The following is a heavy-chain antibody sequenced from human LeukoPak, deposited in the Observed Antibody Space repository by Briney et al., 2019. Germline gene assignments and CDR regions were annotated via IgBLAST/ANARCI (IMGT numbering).Heavy chain of an antibody. Sequence: GESLKISCKGSGYSFTNYWIGWVRQMPGKGLEWMGIIYPADSDTRYSPSFQGQVTISVDKSINTTYLQWSSLKASDTAMYYCARTYCSTISCFGLYYYYGVDVWGQGTTVTVSS. CDR1: GYSFTNYW. D-gene: IGHD2-2*01. J-gene: IGHJ6*02. CDR3: ARTYCSTISCFGLYYYYGVDV. CDR2: IYPADSDT. V-gene: IGHV5-51*01.